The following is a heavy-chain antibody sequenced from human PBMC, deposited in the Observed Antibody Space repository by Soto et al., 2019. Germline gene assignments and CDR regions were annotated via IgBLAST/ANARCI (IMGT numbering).Heavy chain of an antibody. J-gene: IGHJ4*02. Sequence: GGSLRLSCAASGFTFSSYGMHWVRQAPGKGLEWVAVIWYDGSNKYYADSVKGRFTISRDNSKNTLYLQMNSLRAEDMAVYYCARVERRGCSSTSCYAGDYWGQGTLVTVS. CDR1: GFTFSSYG. CDR2: IWYDGSNK. D-gene: IGHD2-2*01. V-gene: IGHV3-33*01. CDR3: ARVERRGCSSTSCYAGDY.